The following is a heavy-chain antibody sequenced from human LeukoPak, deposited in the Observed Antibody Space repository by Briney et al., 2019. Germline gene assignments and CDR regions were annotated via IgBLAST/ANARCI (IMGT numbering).Heavy chain of an antibody. J-gene: IGHJ4*02. D-gene: IGHD2-21*01. Sequence: GGSLRLSCAASGFTFTAYIMNWVRQAPGKGLEWVSVIYSGGSTYYADSVKGRFTISRDNSKNTLYLEMNSLRAEDTAVYYCAKDLTLYGDFPYFDYWGRGTLVTVSS. CDR1: GFTFTAYI. V-gene: IGHV3-66*01. CDR3: AKDLTLYGDFPYFDY. CDR2: IYSGGST.